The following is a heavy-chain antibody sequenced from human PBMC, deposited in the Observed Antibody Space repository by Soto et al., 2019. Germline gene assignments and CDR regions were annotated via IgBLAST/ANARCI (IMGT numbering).Heavy chain of an antibody. CDR2: ISSNGGST. V-gene: IGHV3-64D*06. D-gene: IGHD5-18*01. CDR3: VKGRGYSYGYTPFDY. J-gene: IGHJ4*02. CDR1: GFTFSSYA. Sequence: EVQLVESGGGLVQPGGSLRLSCSASGFTFSSYAMHWVRQAPGKGLEYVSAISSNGGSTYYADSVKGRFTISRDNSKNTLHLQMSSLRAEDTAVYYCVKGRGYSYGYTPFDYWGQGTLVTVSS.